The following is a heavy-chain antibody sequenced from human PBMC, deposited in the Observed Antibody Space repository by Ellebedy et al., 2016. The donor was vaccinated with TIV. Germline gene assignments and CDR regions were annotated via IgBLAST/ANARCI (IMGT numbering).Heavy chain of an antibody. CDR2: IKQDGSAT. J-gene: IGHJ4*02. Sequence: GESLKISCAASGFTFPSYWMHWVRQAPGKGLEWVAYIKQDGSATDYVDSVKGRFTISRDNAKNSLYLQMNSLRDEDTAVYYCAREGEWLLDYWGQGTLVTVSS. CDR3: AREGEWLLDY. D-gene: IGHD3-3*01. V-gene: IGHV3-7*01. CDR1: GFTFPSYW.